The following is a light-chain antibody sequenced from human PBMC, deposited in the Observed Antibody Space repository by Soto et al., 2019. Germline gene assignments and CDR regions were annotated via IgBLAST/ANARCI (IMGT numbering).Light chain of an antibody. CDR3: QQYGSSAWT. CDR1: QSVSSSY. J-gene: IGKJ1*01. V-gene: IGKV3-20*01. Sequence: EIVLTQSPGTLSLSPGERATLSCRASQSVSSSYLAWYQQKPGQAPRLLIYGASSRATGIPDRFSGSGSGENFTLTISRTEPEDFAVYYCQQYGSSAWTFGQGTKVEIK. CDR2: GAS.